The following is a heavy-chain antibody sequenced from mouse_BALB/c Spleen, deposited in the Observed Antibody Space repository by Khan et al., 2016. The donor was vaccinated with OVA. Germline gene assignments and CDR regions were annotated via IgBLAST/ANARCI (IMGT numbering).Heavy chain of an antibody. V-gene: IGHV1-5*01. D-gene: IGHD1-3*01. CDR1: GYSFTSYL. CDR3: TRGGYSSFAY. J-gene: IGHJ3*01. CDR2: IYPGNSDT. Sequence: EVQLQESGTVLARPGASVKMSCKASGYSFTSYLIHWVKQRPGQGLEWIGDIYPGNSDTSYNQKFKDKAKLTAGTSASTAYMEVSNLTNEDSAVYYCTRGGYSSFAYWGQGTLVTGSA.